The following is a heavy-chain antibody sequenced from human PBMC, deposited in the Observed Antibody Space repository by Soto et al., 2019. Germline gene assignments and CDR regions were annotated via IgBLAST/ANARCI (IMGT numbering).Heavy chain of an antibody. Sequence: ASVKVSCKASGGTFSSYTISWVRQAPGQGLEWMGRIIPILGIANYAQKFQGRVTITADKSTSTAYMELSSLRSEDTAVYYCARDVVVVAARGGEPYYFDYWGQGTLVTVSS. D-gene: IGHD2-15*01. CDR3: ARDVVVVAARGGEPYYFDY. V-gene: IGHV1-69*04. CDR1: GGTFSSYT. CDR2: IIPILGIA. J-gene: IGHJ4*02.